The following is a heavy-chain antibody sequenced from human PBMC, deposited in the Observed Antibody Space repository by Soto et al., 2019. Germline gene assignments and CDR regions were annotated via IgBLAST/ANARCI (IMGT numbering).Heavy chain of an antibody. CDR2: INGGGGST. V-gene: IGHV3-23*01. D-gene: IGHD2-15*01. CDR1: GFTFSSYT. CDR3: AKDKVCSGGSCYYDY. Sequence: EVQLLEPGGDLIQPGGSLRLSCAASGFTFSSYTMTWVRQAPGKGLEWVSAINGGGGSTYYADSVKGRFTISRDNSKDTLYLQMNSLRAEDTAVYYCAKDKVCSGGSCYYDYWGQGTLVTVSS. J-gene: IGHJ4*02.